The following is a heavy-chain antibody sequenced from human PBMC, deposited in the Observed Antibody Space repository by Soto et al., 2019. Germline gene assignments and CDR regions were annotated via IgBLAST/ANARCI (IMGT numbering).Heavy chain of an antibody. CDR1: GGSISSGGYS. D-gene: IGHD2-2*01. CDR2: MYHSGRT. CDR3: ARVPDY. J-gene: IGHJ4*02. Sequence: QLQLQESGSGLVKPSQTLSLTCAVSGGSISSGGYSWSWIRQPPGKGLEWIGYMYHSGRTYYKPSLKSRVTISIDRSKNHFSLKLSSVTAADTAVSYCARVPDYWGQGILVTVSS. V-gene: IGHV4-30-2*01.